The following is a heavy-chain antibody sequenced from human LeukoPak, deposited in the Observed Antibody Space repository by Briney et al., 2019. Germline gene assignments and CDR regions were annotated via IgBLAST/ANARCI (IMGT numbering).Heavy chain of an antibody. CDR2: ISAYNGNA. J-gene: IGHJ6*02. V-gene: IGHV1-18*04. CDR3: ARANYYSGMDV. Sequence: ASVKVSCKTFGYTFIDYYLHWVRQAPGQGLERMGWISAYNGNANYAQKFLGRVTMTTDTATSTAYMEMWSLRSDDTAVFYCARANYYSGMDVWGQGTPVTVSS. CDR1: GYTFIDYY.